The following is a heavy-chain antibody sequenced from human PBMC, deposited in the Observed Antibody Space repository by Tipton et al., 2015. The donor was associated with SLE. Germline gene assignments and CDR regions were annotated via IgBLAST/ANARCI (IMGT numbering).Heavy chain of an antibody. Sequence: TLSLTCTVSGYSISNGYYWGWIRQPPGKGLEWIGNIYHNGSTYYNPSLRSRVTLSVNTSKNQFSLKLSSVTAADTAVYYCAREGPGRFSDYWGQGTLVTVSS. V-gene: IGHV4-38-2*02. CDR1: GYSISNGYY. J-gene: IGHJ4*02. CDR3: AREGPGRFSDY. CDR2: IYHNGST. D-gene: IGHD3-3*01.